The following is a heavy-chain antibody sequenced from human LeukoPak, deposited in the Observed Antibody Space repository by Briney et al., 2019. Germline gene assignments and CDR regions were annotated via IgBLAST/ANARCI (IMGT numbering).Heavy chain of an antibody. CDR2: IDWDDDK. Sequence: SGPTLVNPTQTLTLTCTFSGFSLSTSGMRVSWIRQPPGKALEWLARIDWDDDKFYSTSLKTRLTISKDTSKNQVVLTMTNMDPVDTATYYCARTLYSRGWPYFDYWGQGTLVTVSS. CDR1: GFSLSTSGMR. J-gene: IGHJ4*02. D-gene: IGHD6-19*01. V-gene: IGHV2-70*04. CDR3: ARTLYSRGWPYFDY.